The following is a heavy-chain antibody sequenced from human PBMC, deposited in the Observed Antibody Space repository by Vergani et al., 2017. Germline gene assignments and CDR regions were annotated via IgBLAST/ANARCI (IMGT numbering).Heavy chain of an antibody. V-gene: IGHV1-18*04. Sequence: QVQLVQSGAEVKKPGASVKVSCEGSGYTFRNYGISWVRQAPGEGLEWLGWISVYNGETKFAQKFQGRVTLTRDTSTDTAYMEMGSLRSDDTAVYYCARDRGNSGDYNFDYWGQGILVTVSS. CDR1: GYTFRNYG. CDR2: ISVYNGET. CDR3: ARDRGNSGDYNFDY. D-gene: IGHD1-26*01. J-gene: IGHJ4*02.